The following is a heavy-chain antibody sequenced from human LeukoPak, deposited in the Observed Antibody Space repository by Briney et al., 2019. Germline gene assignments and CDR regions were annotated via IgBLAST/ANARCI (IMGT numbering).Heavy chain of an antibody. CDR2: ISSSSSYI. CDR3: ARDRITGTTWDFDY. Sequence: GGSLRLSCAASGFTFSSYSVNWVRQAPGKGLEWVSSISSSSSYIYYADSVKGRFTISRDNAKNSLYLQMNSLRAEDTAVYYCARDRITGTTWDFDYWGQGTLVTVSS. D-gene: IGHD1-7*01. CDR1: GFTFSSYS. V-gene: IGHV3-21*01. J-gene: IGHJ4*02.